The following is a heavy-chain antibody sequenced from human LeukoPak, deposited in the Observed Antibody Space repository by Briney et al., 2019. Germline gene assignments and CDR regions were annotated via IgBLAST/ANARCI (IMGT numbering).Heavy chain of an antibody. CDR2: IYYSGST. CDR3: ARKSSSLGYYFDY. J-gene: IGHJ4*02. Sequence: SETLSLTCTVSGGSISSYYWSWIRQPPGKGLEWIGYIYYSGSTNYNPSLKSRVTISVDTSKNQFSLKLSSVTAADTAVYYCARKSSSLGYYFDYWGQGTLVTVSS. V-gene: IGHV4-59*01. CDR1: GGSISSYY. D-gene: IGHD6-6*01.